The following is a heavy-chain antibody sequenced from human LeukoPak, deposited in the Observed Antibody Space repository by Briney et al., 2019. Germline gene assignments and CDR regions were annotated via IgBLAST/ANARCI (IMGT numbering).Heavy chain of an antibody. CDR2: IYYSGST. J-gene: IGHJ4*02. CDR1: GGSISSYY. Sequence: KPSETLSLTCTVSGGSISSYYWSWIRQPPGKGLEWIGYIYYSGSTNYNPSLKSRVTISVDTSKNQFSLKLSSVTAADTAVYYCASYYDYVWGSYRYTVDYWGQGTLVTVSS. CDR3: ASYYDYVWGSYRYTVDY. V-gene: IGHV4-59*01. D-gene: IGHD3-16*02.